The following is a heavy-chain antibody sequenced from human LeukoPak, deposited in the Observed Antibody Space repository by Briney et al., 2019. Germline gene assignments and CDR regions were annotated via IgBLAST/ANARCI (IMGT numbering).Heavy chain of an antibody. V-gene: IGHV3-53*01. CDR1: GFTVSSNY. CDR2: IYSGGST. Sequence: GGSLRLSCAVSGFTVSSNYMSWVRQPPGKGLEGVSVIYSGGSTYYADSVKGRFTISRDNSKNTLYLQMNSLRAEDTAVYYCASGGTGGDAFDIWGQGTMVTVSS. J-gene: IGHJ3*02. D-gene: IGHD2-15*01. CDR3: ASGGTGGDAFDI.